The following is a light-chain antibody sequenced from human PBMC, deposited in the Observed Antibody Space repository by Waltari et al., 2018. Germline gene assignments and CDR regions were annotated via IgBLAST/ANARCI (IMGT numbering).Light chain of an antibody. CDR2: GAS. CDR3: QQSYT. V-gene: IGKV1-39*01. Sequence: DIQMTQSPSSLSASVGEKVTITCRASQSISEYLNWYQQKPRKAPKLLIYGASSLQSGVPSEFSGRGSGTHFTLSITRLQPKDSATYYCQQSYTFGGGTKVEIK. J-gene: IGKJ4*01. CDR1: QSISEY.